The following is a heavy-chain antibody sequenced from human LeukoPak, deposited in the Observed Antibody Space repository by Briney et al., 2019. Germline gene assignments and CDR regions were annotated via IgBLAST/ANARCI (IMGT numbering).Heavy chain of an antibody. CDR1: GFTFSSYS. CDR2: ISSSSSYI. D-gene: IGHD2-2*01. J-gene: IGHJ6*02. V-gene: IGHV3-21*01. CDR3: ARDRYCSSTSCYEDYYYYGMDV. Sequence: GGSLRLSCAASGFTFSSYSMNWVRQAPGKGLEWVSSISSSSSYIYYADSVKARFTISRDNAKNSLYLQMNSLRAEDTAVYYCARDRYCSSTSCYEDYYYYGMDVWGQGTTVTVSS.